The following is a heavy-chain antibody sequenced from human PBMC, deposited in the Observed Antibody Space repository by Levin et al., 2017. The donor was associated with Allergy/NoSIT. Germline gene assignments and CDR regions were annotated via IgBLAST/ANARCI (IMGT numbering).Heavy chain of an antibody. J-gene: IGHJ3*02. V-gene: IGHV3-21*01. Sequence: GESLKISCAASGFTFSGYSMNWVRQAPGKGLEWVSSISSSSTYIYYADSLKGRFTISRDNAKNSLYLQMNSLRAEDTAVYYCARSPIGDAFDIWGQGTMVTVSS. CDR2: ISSSSTYI. D-gene: IGHD3-10*01. CDR1: GFTFSGYS. CDR3: ARSPIGDAFDI.